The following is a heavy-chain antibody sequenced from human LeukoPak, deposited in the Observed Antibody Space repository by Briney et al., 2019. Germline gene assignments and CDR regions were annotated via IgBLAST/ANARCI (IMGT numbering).Heavy chain of an antibody. D-gene: IGHD2-15*01. CDR3: ARVGTAYCSGGSCGAFDI. V-gene: IGHV3-48*01. J-gene: IGHJ3*02. CDR1: GFTFSSYS. CDR2: ISSSSTI. Sequence: GGSLRLSCAASGFTFSSYSMNWVRQAPGKGLEWVSYISSSSTIYYADSVKGRFTISRDNAKNSLYLQMNSLRAEDTAVYYCARVGTAYCSGGSCGAFDIWGQGTMVTVSS.